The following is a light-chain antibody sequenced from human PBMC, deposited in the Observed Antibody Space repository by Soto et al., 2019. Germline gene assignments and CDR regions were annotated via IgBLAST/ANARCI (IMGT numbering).Light chain of an antibody. J-gene: IGKJ1*01. Sequence: DIQMTQSPSTLSASVGDRVTITCRASHSISSWLAWYQQKPGKAPKLLIYDASSLESGVPSRFSGSGSATEFTLTISSLQPDDFATYYCQQYNTYPWTFGHGTKVEIK. CDR1: HSISSW. CDR2: DAS. CDR3: QQYNTYPWT. V-gene: IGKV1-5*01.